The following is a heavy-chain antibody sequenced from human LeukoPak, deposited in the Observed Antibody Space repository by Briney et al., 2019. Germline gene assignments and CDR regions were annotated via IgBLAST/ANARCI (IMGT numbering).Heavy chain of an antibody. CDR2: INHSGRT. Sequence: PSETLSLTCAVYGGSLSDYYWSWIRQPPGKGLEWIGEINHSGRTSYNPSLKSRVTISVDASKNQFSLKLYSVTAADTSVYYCASSSSWAKTPPDYWGQGTLVTVSS. V-gene: IGHV4-34*01. J-gene: IGHJ4*02. D-gene: IGHD6-13*01. CDR1: GGSLSDYY. CDR3: ASSSSWAKTPPDY.